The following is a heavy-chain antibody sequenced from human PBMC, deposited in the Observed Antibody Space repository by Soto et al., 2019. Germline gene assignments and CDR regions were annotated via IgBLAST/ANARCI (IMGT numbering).Heavy chain of an antibody. D-gene: IGHD3-22*01. CDR3: ARPHYYDSSGPRGDAFDI. CDR2: IYPGDSDT. CDR1: GYSFTSYW. V-gene: IGHV5-51*01. J-gene: IGHJ3*02. Sequence: GESLKISCKGSGYSFTSYWIGWVRQMPGKGLEWMGIIYPGDSDTRYSPSFQGQVTISADKSISTAYLQWSSLKASDTAMYYCARPHYYDSSGPRGDAFDIWRQGTMVTVSS.